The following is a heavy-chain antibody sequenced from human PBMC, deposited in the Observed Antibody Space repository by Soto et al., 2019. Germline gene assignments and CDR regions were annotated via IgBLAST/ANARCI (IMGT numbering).Heavy chain of an antibody. CDR2: IYPGDSDT. CDR3: ARQSGHFWIGYYYYYGLDV. J-gene: IGHJ6*02. V-gene: IGHV5-51*01. Sequence: GESLKISCKGSGYSFTSYWIGWVRKMHGKGLEWMGIIYPGDSDTRYSPSFQDQVTISADMSISTAYLQWSSLKVSYTAMYSCARQSGHFWIGYYYYYGLDVWGQGTTVTVSS. CDR1: GYSFTSYW. D-gene: IGHD3-3*02.